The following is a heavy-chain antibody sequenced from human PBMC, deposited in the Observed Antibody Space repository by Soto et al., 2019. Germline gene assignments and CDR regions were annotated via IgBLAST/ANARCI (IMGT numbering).Heavy chain of an antibody. J-gene: IGHJ3*02. V-gene: IGHV3-48*02. CDR3: ARDGDIVVVVAAGEIDAFDI. CDR2: ISSSSSTI. D-gene: IGHD2-15*01. Sequence: GGSLRLSCAASGFTFSSYSMNWVRQAPGKGLEWVSYISSSSSTIYYADSVKGRFTISRDNAKNSLYLQMNSLRDEDTAVYYCARDGDIVVVVAAGEIDAFDIWGQGTMVTVSS. CDR1: GFTFSSYS.